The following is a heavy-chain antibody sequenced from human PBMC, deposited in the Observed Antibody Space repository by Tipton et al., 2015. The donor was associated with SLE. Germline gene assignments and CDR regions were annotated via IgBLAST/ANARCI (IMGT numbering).Heavy chain of an antibody. Sequence: GLVKPSETLSLTCTVSGGSISSSYWSWIRQPPGKGLEWVSAISGSGGLIYYADSVKGRFTISRDSSVNTLYLQMNSLRAEDTAVYYCAKDLMTKLYYFEDWGQGTLVTVSS. CDR2: ISGSGGLI. CDR3: AKDLMTKLYYFED. J-gene: IGHJ4*02. D-gene: IGHD3-10*01. CDR1: GGSISSSY. V-gene: IGHV3-23*01.